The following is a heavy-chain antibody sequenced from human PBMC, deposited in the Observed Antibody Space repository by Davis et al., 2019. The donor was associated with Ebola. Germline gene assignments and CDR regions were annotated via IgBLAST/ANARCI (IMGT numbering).Heavy chain of an antibody. Sequence: GSLKLLRKGSGHRLTSYWNRRARQMPGKGLEGVGNIYPGDSDTRYSPSFQGQVTISADKSISTAYLQWSSLKASDTAMYYCARLKGDLYPVDYWGQGTLVTVSS. CDR3: ARLKGDLYPVDY. J-gene: IGHJ4*02. CDR2: IYPGDSDT. D-gene: IGHD2-21*02. V-gene: IGHV5-51*01. CDR1: GHRLTSYW.